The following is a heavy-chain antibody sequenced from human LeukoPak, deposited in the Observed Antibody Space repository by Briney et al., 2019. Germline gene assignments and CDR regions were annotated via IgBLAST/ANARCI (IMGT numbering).Heavy chain of an antibody. CDR2: IYSGNST. D-gene: IGHD2-2*01. J-gene: IGHJ4*02. V-gene: IGHV3-53*01. CDR1: GFTVSSNY. Sequence: GGSLRLSCAASGFTVSSNYMSWVRQAPGKGLEWVSVIYSGNSTYYADSVKGRFTISRDNSKNTLYLQMNSLRAEDTAVYYCAKLSGTSCFLGYWGQGTLVTVSS. CDR3: AKLSGTSCFLGY.